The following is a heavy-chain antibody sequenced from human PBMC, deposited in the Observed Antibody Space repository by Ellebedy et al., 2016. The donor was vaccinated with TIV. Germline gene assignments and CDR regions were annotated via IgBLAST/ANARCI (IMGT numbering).Heavy chain of an antibody. Sequence: PGGSLRLSCKGSGYTFTSYWFGWVPQMPGKGLEWMGIIYPGDSDTRYSPSFQGQVTISADKSISTAYLQWSSLKASDPAMYYCARPHIVGTTDDAFDIWGQGTMVTVSS. CDR2: IYPGDSDT. V-gene: IGHV5-51*01. CDR1: GYTFTSYW. D-gene: IGHD1-26*01. CDR3: ARPHIVGTTDDAFDI. J-gene: IGHJ3*02.